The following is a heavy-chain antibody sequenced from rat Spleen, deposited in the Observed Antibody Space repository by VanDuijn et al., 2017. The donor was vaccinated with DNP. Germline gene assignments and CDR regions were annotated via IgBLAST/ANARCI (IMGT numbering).Heavy chain of an antibody. CDR2: ISSGGST. CDR3: TRAPLYNSGALDA. D-gene: IGHD4-3*01. J-gene: IGHJ4*01. V-gene: IGHV2-19*01. CDR1: GFSLTDYS. Sequence: QVQLKESGPGMVQPSQTLSLTCTVSGFSLTDYSVHWVRQPPGKVLEWIAAISSGGSTYYNSTFKSRLSISRDTSKSQIFLNMNSLHIEDTAIYFCTRAPLYNSGALDAWGQGTSVTVSS.